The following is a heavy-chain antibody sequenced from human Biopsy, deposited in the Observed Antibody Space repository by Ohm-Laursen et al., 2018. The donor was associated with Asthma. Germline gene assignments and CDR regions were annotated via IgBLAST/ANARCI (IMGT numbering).Heavy chain of an antibody. CDR2: VIPIYGTT. V-gene: IGHV1-69*01. CDR1: GDIFSSFG. D-gene: IGHD3-22*01. J-gene: IGHJ4*02. Sequence: SSVKVSCKASGDIFSSFGIKWVRLAPGQGLEWMGGVIPIYGTTHTAQKFQGRVTITADESTSTAYIELTSLRPDDTAVYYCARGDSSNWSHYYFDYWGQGTLVTVSS. CDR3: ARGDSSNWSHYYFDY.